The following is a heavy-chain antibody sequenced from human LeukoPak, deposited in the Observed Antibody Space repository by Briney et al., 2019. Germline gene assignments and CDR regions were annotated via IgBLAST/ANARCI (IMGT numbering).Heavy chain of an antibody. J-gene: IGHJ6*02. CDR3: AREGMITFGGVIAPYYYYGMDV. D-gene: IGHD3-16*02. CDR2: ISYDGSNK. CDR1: GFTFSSYA. Sequence: GGSLRLSCAASGFTFSSYAMHWVRQAPGKGLEWVAVISYDGSNKYYADSVKGRFTISRDNSKNTQYLQMNSLRAEDTAVYYCAREGMITFGGVIAPYYYYGMDVWGQGTTVTVSS. V-gene: IGHV3-30*04.